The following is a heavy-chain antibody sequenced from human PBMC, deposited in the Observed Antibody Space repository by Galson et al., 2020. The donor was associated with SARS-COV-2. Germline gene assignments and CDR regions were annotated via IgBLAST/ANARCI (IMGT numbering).Heavy chain of an antibody. CDR3: AVSSENNWFDP. V-gene: IGHV3-9*01. J-gene: IGHJ5*02. D-gene: IGHD3-22*01. CDR1: GFTFDDYA. Sequence: SLKISCAASGFTFDDYAMHWVRQAPGKGLEWVSGISWNSGSIGYADSVKGRFTISRDNAKNSLYLQMNSLRAEDTALYYCAVSSENNWFDPWGQGTLVTVSS. CDR2: ISWNSGSI.